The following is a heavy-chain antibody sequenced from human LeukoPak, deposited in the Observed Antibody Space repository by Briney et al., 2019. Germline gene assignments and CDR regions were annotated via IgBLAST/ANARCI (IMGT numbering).Heavy chain of an antibody. V-gene: IGHV3-23*01. D-gene: IGHD1-26*01. CDR2: ISGSGGST. CDR3: AKDRVSGSYYNDAFDI. J-gene: IGHJ3*02. Sequence: GGSLRLSCAASGFTFSSYAMSWVRQTPGKGLEWVSAISGSGGSTYYADSVKGRFTISRDNSKNTLYLQMNSLRAEDTAVYYCAKDRVSGSYYNDAFDIWGQGTMVTVS. CDR1: GFTFSSYA.